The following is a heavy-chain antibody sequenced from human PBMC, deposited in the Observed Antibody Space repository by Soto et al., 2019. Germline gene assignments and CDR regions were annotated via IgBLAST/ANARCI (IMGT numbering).Heavy chain of an antibody. V-gene: IGHV1-69*13. J-gene: IGHJ4*02. Sequence: ASVKVSCKASGGTFSSYAISWVRQAPGQGLEWMGGIIPIFGTANYAQKFQGRVTITADESTSTAYMELSSLRSEDTAVYYCATSFYYDSSGYYVQYYFDYWGQGTLVTVS. CDR3: ATSFYYDSSGYYVQYYFDY. D-gene: IGHD3-22*01. CDR2: IIPIFGTA. CDR1: GGTFSSYA.